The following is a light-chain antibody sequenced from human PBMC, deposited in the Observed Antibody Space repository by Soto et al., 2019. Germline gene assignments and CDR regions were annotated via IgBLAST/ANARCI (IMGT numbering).Light chain of an antibody. V-gene: IGKV3-15*01. Sequence: EIVMTQSPATLSVSPGERATLSCRASQSVSTNLAWYQQKPGQSPRHLIYGASTRATGIPARFSGSGSETEFTLTISSLQSEDFSVYYCQQYTNWPPYTFGQRTNLEIK. CDR3: QQYTNWPPYT. CDR1: QSVSTN. J-gene: IGKJ2*01. CDR2: GAS.